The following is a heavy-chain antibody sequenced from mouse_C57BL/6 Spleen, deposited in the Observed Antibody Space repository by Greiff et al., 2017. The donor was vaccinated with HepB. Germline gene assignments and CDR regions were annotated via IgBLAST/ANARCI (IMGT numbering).Heavy chain of an antibody. D-gene: IGHD2-10*01. CDR3: ARAQPSYPYYYAMDY. CDR2: ISYSSSN. V-gene: IGHV3-1*01. Sequence: EVKLVESGPGMVKPSQSLSLTCTVTGYSITSGYAWPWIRPFPGNNLAWMVYISYSSSNNYNPSLKSRISSTHDTSKNHFFMKLNSVTTEDTATYYCARAQPSYPYYYAMDYWGQGTSVTVSS. CDR1: GYSITSGYA. J-gene: IGHJ4*01.